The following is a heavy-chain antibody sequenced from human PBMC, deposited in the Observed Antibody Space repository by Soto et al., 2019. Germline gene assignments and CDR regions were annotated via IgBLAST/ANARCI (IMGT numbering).Heavy chain of an antibody. CDR1: GGSFSGYY. J-gene: IGHJ3*02. CDR2: INHSGST. V-gene: IGHV4-34*01. Sequence: QVQLQQWGAGLLKPSETLSLTCAVYGGSFSGYYWSWIRQPPGKGLEWIGEINHSGSTNYNPSLKSRVTISVDTSKNQFSLKLSSVTAADTAVYYCARGDTYYYDSSGYYYLAFDSWGQGTMVTVSS. CDR3: ARGDTYYYDSSGYYYLAFDS. D-gene: IGHD3-22*01.